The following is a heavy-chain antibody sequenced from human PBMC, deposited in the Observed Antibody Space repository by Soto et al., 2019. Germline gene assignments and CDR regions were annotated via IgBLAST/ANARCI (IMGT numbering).Heavy chain of an antibody. Sequence: ASVKVSCKASGYTFTGYYMHWVRQAPGQGLEWMGWINPNSGGTNYAQKFQGWVTMTRDTSISTAYMELSRLRSDDTAVCYCARVGIAARGIADGMDVWGQGTTVTVSS. V-gene: IGHV1-2*04. J-gene: IGHJ6*02. CDR3: ARVGIAARGIADGMDV. D-gene: IGHD6-6*01. CDR2: INPNSGGT. CDR1: GYTFTGYY.